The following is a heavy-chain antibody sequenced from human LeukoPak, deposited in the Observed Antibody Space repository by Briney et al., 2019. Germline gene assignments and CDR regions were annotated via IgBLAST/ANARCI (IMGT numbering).Heavy chain of an antibody. V-gene: IGHV4-59*01. Sequence: SETLSLTFIVSGGSISSYYWSWIRQPPGKGLEWIGYIYYSGSTNYNPSLKSRVTISVDTSKNQFSLKLSSVTAADTAVYYCARSGFSGYNPSDYWGQGTLVTVSS. CDR2: IYYSGST. D-gene: IGHD5-12*01. CDR3: ARSGFSGYNPSDY. J-gene: IGHJ4*02. CDR1: GGSISSYY.